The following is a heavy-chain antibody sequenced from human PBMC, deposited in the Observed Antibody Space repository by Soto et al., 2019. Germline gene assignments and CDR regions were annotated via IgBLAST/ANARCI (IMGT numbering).Heavy chain of an antibody. D-gene: IGHD2-8*02. J-gene: IGHJ6*02. CDR1: GGSISSGGYS. Sequence: TLSLTCAVSGGSISSGGYSWSWIRQPPGKGLEWIGYIYHSGSTYYNPSLKSRVTISVDRSKNQFSLKLSSVTAADTAVYYCARAQEPGYYYGMDVWGQGTTVTVSS. V-gene: IGHV4-30-2*01. CDR3: ARAQEPGYYYGMDV. CDR2: IYHSGST.